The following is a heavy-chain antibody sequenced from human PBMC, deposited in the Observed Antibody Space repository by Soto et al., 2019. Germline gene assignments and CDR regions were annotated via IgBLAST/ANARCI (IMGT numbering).Heavy chain of an antibody. CDR2: ISAYNGNT. V-gene: IGHV1-18*01. Sequence: QVQLVQSGAEVKKPGASVKVSCKASGYTFTSYGISWVRQAPGQGLEWMGWISAYNGNTNYAQKLQGRVTMTTDTPTSTAYMGLRSLRSDDTAVYYCARDGRALLWLGELVSNWFDPWGQGTLVTVSS. D-gene: IGHD3-10*01. J-gene: IGHJ5*02. CDR1: GYTFTSYG. CDR3: ARDGRALLWLGELVSNWFDP.